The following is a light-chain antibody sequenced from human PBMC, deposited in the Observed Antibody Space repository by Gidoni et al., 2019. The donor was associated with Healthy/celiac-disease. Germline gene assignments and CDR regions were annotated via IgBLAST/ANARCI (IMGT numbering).Light chain of an antibody. CDR2: SNN. CDR3: AAWDDSLSGWV. V-gene: IGLV1-47*02. CDR1: SSNIGSNY. Sequence: QSVLTQPPSPPGTPGQRVTISCSGSSSNIGSNYVYWYPQLPGTAPKLLTYSNNQRPSGVPDRFSGSKSGTSASLAISGLRSEDEADYYCAAWDDSLSGWVFGGGTKLTVL. J-gene: IGLJ3*02.